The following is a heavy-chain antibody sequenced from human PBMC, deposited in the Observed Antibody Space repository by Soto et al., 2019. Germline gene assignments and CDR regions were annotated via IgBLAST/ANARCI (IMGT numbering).Heavy chain of an antibody. Sequence: ASVKVSCKASGYTFTAHYVHWVRQAPGQGLEWMGWINPYSGDTNYAQKFQGRVTMTRDTSINTGYMELTRLTYDDTAVYFCARDRRGSGTYDAKDVWGQGTTVTVS. CDR3: ARDRRGSGTYDAKDV. D-gene: IGHD3-10*01. CDR2: INPYSGDT. J-gene: IGHJ6*02. V-gene: IGHV1-2*02. CDR1: GYTFTAHY.